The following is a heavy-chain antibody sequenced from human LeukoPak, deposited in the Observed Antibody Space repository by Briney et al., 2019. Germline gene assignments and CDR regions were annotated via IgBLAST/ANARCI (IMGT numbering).Heavy chain of an antibody. CDR2: IIPIFGTA. J-gene: IGHJ6*03. V-gene: IGHV1-69*06. CDR1: GGTFSSYA. Sequence: SVKVSCKASGGTFSSYAISWVRQAPGQGLEWMGGIIPIFGTANYAQKFQGRVTITADKSTSTAYMELSRLRSEDTAVYYCARDRGSSSSDRYYYYYMDAWGKGTTVTVSS. D-gene: IGHD6-6*01. CDR3: ARDRGSSSSDRYYYYYMDA.